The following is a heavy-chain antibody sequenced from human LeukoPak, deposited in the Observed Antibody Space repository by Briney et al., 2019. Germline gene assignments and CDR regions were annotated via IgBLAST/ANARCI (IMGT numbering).Heavy chain of an antibody. CDR1: GFTFSSYA. Sequence: GGSLRLSCAASGFTFSSYAMSWVRQAPGKGLEWVSAISGSGGSTYYADSVKGRFTISRDNSKNTLYLQMNSLGAEDTAVYYCAKNYHDSSGYEYYFDYWGQGTLVTVSS. CDR2: ISGSGGST. D-gene: IGHD3-22*01. V-gene: IGHV3-23*01. J-gene: IGHJ4*02. CDR3: AKNYHDSSGYEYYFDY.